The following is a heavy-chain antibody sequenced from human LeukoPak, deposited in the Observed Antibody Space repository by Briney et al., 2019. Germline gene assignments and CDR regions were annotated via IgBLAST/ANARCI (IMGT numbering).Heavy chain of an antibody. J-gene: IGHJ4*02. V-gene: IGHV3-23*01. D-gene: IGHD3-22*01. CDR3: AKGDSTYYYDSSGYM. CDR2: IGRNGDNI. Sequence: GGSLRLSCVASGFTFNIYAMIWVRQAPGEGLEWVSVIGRNGDNIHYADSVKGRFTISRDNSKNTLYLQMNSLRAEDTAVYDCAKGDSTYYYDSSGYMWGQGTLVTVSS. CDR1: GFTFNIYA.